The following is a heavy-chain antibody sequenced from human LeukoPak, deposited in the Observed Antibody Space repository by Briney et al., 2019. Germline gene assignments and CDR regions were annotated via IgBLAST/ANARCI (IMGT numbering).Heavy chain of an antibody. Sequence: GGSLRLSCAASGFTFSSYGMSWVRQAPGKGLEWVSSISSSSSYIYYADSVKGRFTISRDNAKNSLYLQMNSLRAEDTAVYYCARGTTLNFDYWGQGTLVTVSS. J-gene: IGHJ4*02. D-gene: IGHD2/OR15-2a*01. CDR2: ISSSSSYI. CDR1: GFTFSSYG. V-gene: IGHV3-21*01. CDR3: ARGTTLNFDY.